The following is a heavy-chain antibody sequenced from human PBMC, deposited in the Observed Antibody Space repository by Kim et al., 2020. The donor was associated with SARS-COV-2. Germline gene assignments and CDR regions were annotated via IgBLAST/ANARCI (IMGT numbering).Heavy chain of an antibody. D-gene: IGHD3-10*01. V-gene: IGHV1-3*01. CDR1: GYTFINYT. Sequence: ASVKVSCKASGYTFINYTKHWVRQDPGERLEGMGWIYGETGNTRYLEKLQGRVTITRDTSARTAYMELSSLVSEDTALYYCARAGSGGPYGGDYWGQGNLVTVS. CDR3: ARAGSGGPYGGDY. CDR2: IYGETGNT. J-gene: IGHJ4*02.